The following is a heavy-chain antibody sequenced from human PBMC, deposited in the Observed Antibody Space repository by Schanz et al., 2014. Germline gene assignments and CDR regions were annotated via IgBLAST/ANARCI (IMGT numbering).Heavy chain of an antibody. CDR1: GFTFSSYS. D-gene: IGHD2-15*01. Sequence: EVRLVESGGGLVKPGGSLRLSCAASGFTFSSYSMSWVRQAPGKGLEWVSAISGSGETTYYADSVKGRFTISRDNSKNTLYLRMISLRAEDTAMFYCAREIPAGGHFDYWGQGTLVSVSS. CDR3: AREIPAGGHFDY. V-gene: IGHV3-23*04. J-gene: IGHJ4*02. CDR2: ISGSGETT.